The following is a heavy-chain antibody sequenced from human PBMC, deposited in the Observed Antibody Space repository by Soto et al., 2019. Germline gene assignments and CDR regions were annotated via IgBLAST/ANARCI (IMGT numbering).Heavy chain of an antibody. CDR3: AKVVVAATRHSDFDS. Sequence: PSESLSLTCTVSGGSINSNNYYWAWIRQPPGKGLAWIASIYYDGSTYYDTSPKSRVTISRDTSKNQFSLRLTSMTAADTAVYYCAKVVVAATRHSDFDSWGQGTLVTVS. V-gene: IGHV4-39*02. J-gene: IGHJ4*02. D-gene: IGHD2-15*01. CDR1: GGSINSNNYY. CDR2: IYYDGST.